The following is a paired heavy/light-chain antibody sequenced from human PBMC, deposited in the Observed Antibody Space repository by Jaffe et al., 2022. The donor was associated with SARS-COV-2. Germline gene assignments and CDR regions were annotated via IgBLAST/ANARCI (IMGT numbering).Heavy chain of an antibody. D-gene: IGHD3-9*01. V-gene: IGHV3-30*04. J-gene: IGHJ6*03. CDR1: GFTFSSYA. Sequence: QVQLVESGGGVVQPGRSLRLSCAASGFTFSSYAMHWVRQAPGKGLEWVAVISYDGSNKYYADSVKGRFTISRDNSKNTLYLQMNSLRAEDTAVYYCARDPGYDILTGFGGYYYYYMDVWGKGTTVTVSS. CDR3: ARDPGYDILTGFGGYYYYYMDV. CDR2: ISYDGSNK.
Light chain of an antibody. CDR2: GAS. CDR3: QQYGSSIT. V-gene: IGKV3-20*01. Sequence: EIVLTQSPGTLSLSPGERATLSCRASQSVSSSYLAWYQQKPGQAPRLLIYGASSRATGIPDRFSGSGSGTDFTLTISRLEPEDFAVYYCQQYGSSITFGQGTRLEIK. J-gene: IGKJ5*01. CDR1: QSVSSSY.